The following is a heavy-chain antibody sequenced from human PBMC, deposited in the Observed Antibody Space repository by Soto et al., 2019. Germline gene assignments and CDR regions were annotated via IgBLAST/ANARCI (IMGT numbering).Heavy chain of an antibody. CDR2: ILPIFGTA. D-gene: IGHD2-15*01. J-gene: IGHJ3*01. V-gene: IGHV1-69*05. CDR1: GGSFRRET. CDR3: ARGHEFGGNSDDFDV. Sequence: QVQLVQSGAEVKKPGSSVKVSCKASGGSFRRETINWVRQAPGQGPEWMGGILPIFGTAVYAEKFQGRVTITTDVSTTTTYMELSSLRSEDTAVYYCARGHEFGGNSDDFDVWGQGTMVIVSS.